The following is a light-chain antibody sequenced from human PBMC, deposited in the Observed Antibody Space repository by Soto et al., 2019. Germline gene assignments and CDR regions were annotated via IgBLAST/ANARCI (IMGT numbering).Light chain of an antibody. CDR2: GAS. J-gene: IGKJ5*01. CDR3: QQYGSSSIT. Sequence: DIVMAQSPSRLSVYPSGIATLSCRASQSVRSNLAWYQQKPGQAPRLLIYGASSRATGIPDRFSGSGSGTDFTLTISRLEPEDFAVYYCQQYGSSSITFGQGKRLEIK. V-gene: IGKV3-20*01. CDR1: QSVRSN.